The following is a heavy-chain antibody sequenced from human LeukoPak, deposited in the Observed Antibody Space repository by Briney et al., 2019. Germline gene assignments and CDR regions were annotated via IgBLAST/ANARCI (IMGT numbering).Heavy chain of an antibody. CDR1: GYTFTSYY. J-gene: IGHJ5*02. CDR2: INPNHGTK. Sequence: GASVKVSCKASGYTFTSYYIHWVRQAAAKGLEWMGIINPNHGTKTYVQKFQGRVTMTRDTSTRAVYMESSSLRSEDTALYYCARGDVLDRSVYIWFDPWGQGTLVIVSS. V-gene: IGHV1-46*01. D-gene: IGHD3-22*01. CDR3: ARGDVLDRSVYIWFDP.